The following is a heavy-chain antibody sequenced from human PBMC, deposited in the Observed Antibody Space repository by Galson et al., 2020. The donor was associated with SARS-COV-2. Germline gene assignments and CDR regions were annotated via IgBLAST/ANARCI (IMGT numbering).Heavy chain of an antibody. V-gene: IGHV4-34*01. Sequence: SETLSLTCAVYGGSFSGYYWTWIRQPPAKGLEWVGDINHRATANYNPSPTSPIPLSVDPSKNQLSLKLCSVTAADTGVYYCAKRNELVSSGQLLLANYSYGMDVWGQGPTVTVAS. D-gene: IGHD3-22*01. CDR1: GGSFSGYY. CDR3: AKRNELVSSGQLLLANYSYGMDV. CDR2: INHRATA. J-gene: IGHJ6*02.